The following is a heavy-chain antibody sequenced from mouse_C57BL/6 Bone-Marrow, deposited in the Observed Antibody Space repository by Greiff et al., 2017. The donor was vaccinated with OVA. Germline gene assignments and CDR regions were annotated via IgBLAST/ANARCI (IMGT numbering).Heavy chain of an antibody. CDR1: GYTFTEYT. J-gene: IGHJ4*01. Sequence: VKLMESGAELVKPGASVKLSCKASGYTFTEYTIHWVKQRSGQGLEWIGWFHPGSGSIKYNEKFKVKATLTADKSSSTVYMELSRVTSEDSAVYFCARPSSFAMDYWGQGTSVTVSS. CDR2: FHPGSGSI. V-gene: IGHV1-62-2*01. CDR3: ARPSSFAMDY.